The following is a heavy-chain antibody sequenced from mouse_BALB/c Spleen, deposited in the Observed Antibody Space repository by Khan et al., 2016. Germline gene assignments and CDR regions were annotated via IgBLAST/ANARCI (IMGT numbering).Heavy chain of an antibody. CDR3: ARVDYDRGYFDD. CDR2: ITYSGST. CDR1: GYSITSDYA. Sequence: VQLQQSGPGLVKPSQSLSLTCTVTGYSITSDYAWNWIRQFPGNKLEWMGYITYSGSTSYNPSLKSRISLTRDTSKNQFFLQLNSVTTEDTATYYGARVDYDRGYFDDWGQGTTLTVSS. V-gene: IGHV3-2*02. J-gene: IGHJ2*01. D-gene: IGHD2-4*01.